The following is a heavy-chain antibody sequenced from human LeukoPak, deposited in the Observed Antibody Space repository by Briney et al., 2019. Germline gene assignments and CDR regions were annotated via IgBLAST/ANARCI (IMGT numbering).Heavy chain of an antibody. CDR1: GFTFSSYG. Sequence: PGGSLRLSCAAPGFTFSSYGMHWVRQAPGKGLEWVAVISYDGSNKYYADSVKGRFTISRDNSKNTLYLQMNSLRAEDTAVYYCAKDGLGAFEYYYDSSGFDYWGQGTLVTVSS. V-gene: IGHV3-30*18. J-gene: IGHJ4*02. CDR2: ISYDGSNK. CDR3: AKDGLGAFEYYYDSSGFDY. D-gene: IGHD3-22*01.